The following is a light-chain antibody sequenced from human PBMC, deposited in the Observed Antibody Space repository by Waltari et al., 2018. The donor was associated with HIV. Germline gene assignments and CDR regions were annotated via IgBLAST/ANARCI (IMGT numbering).Light chain of an antibody. CDR2: KAS. Sequence: DIQMTQFPSSLTVSTGDRVTITCRASQSIRSGLAWYQQKPGKAPKLLIYKASDLESGDPSRFSGRGSGTEFTLTISSLQPDDSATYYCQQYDTSSPTFGQGTKVEVK. CDR3: QQYDTSSPT. J-gene: IGKJ1*01. CDR1: QSIRSG. V-gene: IGKV1-5*03.